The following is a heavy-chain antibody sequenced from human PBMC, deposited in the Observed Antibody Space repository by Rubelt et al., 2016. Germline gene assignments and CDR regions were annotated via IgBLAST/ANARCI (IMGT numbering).Heavy chain of an antibody. CDR3: ARYRYYYYGMDV. CDR1: GGSISSSSYY. CDR2: INHSGSP. J-gene: IGHJ6*02. D-gene: IGHD3-16*02. Sequence: QLQLQESGPGLVKPSETLSLTCTVSGGSISSSSYYWGWIRQPPGKGLELIGEINHSGSPNYNPSLRVMGTISVYTSTNQFSQKLGSVTAADTSQYYLARYRYYYYGMDVWGQGTTVTVSS. V-gene: IGHV4-39*07.